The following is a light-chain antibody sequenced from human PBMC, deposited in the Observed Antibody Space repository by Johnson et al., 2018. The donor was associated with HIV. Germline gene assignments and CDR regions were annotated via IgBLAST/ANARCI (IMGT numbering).Light chain of an antibody. Sequence: SVLTQPPSVSAAPGQKVSISCSGSSSNIGNNYVSWYQQLPGTAPKLLIFENNKRPSGIPDRFSGSKSGTSATLGITGLQTGDEADYYCGTWDSSLSADLCGTGSKVTVL. CDR2: ENN. J-gene: IGLJ1*01. V-gene: IGLV1-51*02. CDR1: SSNIGNNY. CDR3: GTWDSSLSADL.